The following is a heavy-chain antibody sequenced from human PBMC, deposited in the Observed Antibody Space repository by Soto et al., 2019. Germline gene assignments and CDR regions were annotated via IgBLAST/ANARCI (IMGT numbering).Heavy chain of an antibody. CDR3: AKDHATAYNAFDI. D-gene: IGHD4-17*01. J-gene: IGHJ3*02. CDR1: GFTFSSYG. CDR2: ISYDGSNK. Sequence: HPGGSLRLSCAASGFTFSSYGMHWVRQAPGKGLEWVAVISYDGSNKYYADSVKGRFTISRDNSKNTLYLQMNSLRAEDTAVYYCAKDHATAYNAFDIWGQGTMVTVSS. V-gene: IGHV3-30*18.